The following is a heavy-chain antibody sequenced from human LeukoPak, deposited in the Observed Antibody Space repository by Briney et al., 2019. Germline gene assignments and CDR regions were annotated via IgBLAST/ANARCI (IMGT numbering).Heavy chain of an antibody. CDR1: GGSFSGHY. J-gene: IGHJ4*02. CDR2: STHSGST. D-gene: IGHD2-2*01. Sequence: SETLSLTCAVYGGSFSGHYWTYARQPPGKGLEWIGESTHSGSTNCNPSLKSRVTISVDTSKNQFSLKLTSVTAADTAVYYCARGRTGAAALDFWGPGTLVTVSS. CDR3: ARGRTGAAALDF. V-gene: IGHV4-34*01.